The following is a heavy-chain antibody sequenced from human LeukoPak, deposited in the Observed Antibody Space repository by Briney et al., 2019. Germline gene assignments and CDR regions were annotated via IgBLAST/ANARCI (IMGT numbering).Heavy chain of an antibody. CDR2: IYYSGNT. D-gene: IGHD6-6*01. V-gene: IGHV4-59*01. J-gene: IGHJ6*03. CDR3: ARVGGSSSPVYYYMDV. CDR1: GGSISSYY. Sequence: ASETLSLTCTVSGGSISSYYWSWIRQPPGKGLEWIGYIYYSGNTKYNPSLKSRVTISVDTSKNQFSLKLSSVTAADTAVYYCARVGGSSSPVYYYMDVWGKGTTVTVSS.